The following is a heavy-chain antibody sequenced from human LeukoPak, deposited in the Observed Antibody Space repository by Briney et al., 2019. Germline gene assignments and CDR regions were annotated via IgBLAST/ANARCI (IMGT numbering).Heavy chain of an antibody. J-gene: IGHJ5*02. CDR1: GFTFSGFW. Sequence: GGSLRLSCAVSGFTFSGFWMSWSRQAPGKGLEWVASINSDGSEGYYADVVKGRFTISRDNAKNSLYLQINSLRAEDTAVYYCARGYPFRGGIVVVVAAGFDPWGQGTLVTVSS. D-gene: IGHD2-15*01. CDR3: ARGYPFRGGIVVVVAAGFDP. CDR2: INSDGSEG. V-gene: IGHV3-7*03.